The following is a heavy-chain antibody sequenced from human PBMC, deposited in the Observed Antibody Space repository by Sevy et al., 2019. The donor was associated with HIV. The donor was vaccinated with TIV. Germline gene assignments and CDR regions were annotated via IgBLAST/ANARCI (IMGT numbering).Heavy chain of an antibody. V-gene: IGHV4-4*02. CDR1: GGSISSSNW. J-gene: IGHJ4*02. CDR2: IYHSGST. D-gene: IGHD5-18*01. Sequence: SETLSLTCAVSGGSISSSNWWSWVRQPPGKGLEWIGEIYHSGSTNYNPSLKSRVTISVDKSKNQFSLKLSSVTAADTAVYYCARGKSGYRYGRYFDYWGQGTLVTVSS. CDR3: ARGKSGYRYGRYFDY.